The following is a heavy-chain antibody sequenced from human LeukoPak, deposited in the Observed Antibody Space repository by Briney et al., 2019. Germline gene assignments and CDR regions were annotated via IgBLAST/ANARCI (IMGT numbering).Heavy chain of an antibody. Sequence: GGSLRLSCAASGFTFDDYAMHWVRHAPGKGLIWVSRIDSDGTSTNYAVSVKGRFCISRDNSKNMVYLQMSSLRAEDTAVYYCTAGFQYLGQGTLVTVSS. D-gene: IGHD6-13*01. CDR3: TAGFQY. CDR1: GFTFDDYA. V-gene: IGHV3-74*01. J-gene: IGHJ1*01. CDR2: IDSDGTST.